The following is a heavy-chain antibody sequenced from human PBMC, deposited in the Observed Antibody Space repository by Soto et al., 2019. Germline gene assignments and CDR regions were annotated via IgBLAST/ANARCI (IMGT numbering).Heavy chain of an antibody. CDR2: INPNSGGT. Sequence: ASVKVSCKASGYTFTGYYMHWVRQAPGQGLEWMGWINPNSGGTNYAQKFQGRVTMTRDTSISTAYMELSRLRSDDTAVYYCARVGQTYYYDSSGYYGFDYWGQGTLVTVSS. CDR3: ARVGQTYYYDSSGYYGFDY. D-gene: IGHD3-22*01. V-gene: IGHV1-2*02. CDR1: GYTFTGYY. J-gene: IGHJ4*02.